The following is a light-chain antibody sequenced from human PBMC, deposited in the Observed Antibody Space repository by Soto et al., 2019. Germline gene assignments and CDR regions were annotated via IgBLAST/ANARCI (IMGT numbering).Light chain of an antibody. CDR2: GAS. Sequence: ETVMTQSPATLSLSPGERVTLSCRATEGVGSRLAWYQQKPGQAPSVIIYGASTTALGIPARFSGSGSETQFTLTISSLQSEDSAVYQCQQCTNWPRTFGQGTQVE. CDR1: EGVGSR. V-gene: IGKV3-15*01. J-gene: IGKJ1*01. CDR3: QQCTNWPRT.